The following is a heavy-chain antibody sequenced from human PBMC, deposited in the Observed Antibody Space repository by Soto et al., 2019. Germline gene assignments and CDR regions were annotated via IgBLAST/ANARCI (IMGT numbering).Heavy chain of an antibody. CDR3: ARETAVGGSHDYYGMDV. D-gene: IGHD1-26*01. J-gene: IGHJ6*02. Sequence: QVQLVESGGGVVQPGRSLRLSCAASGFTFSSYVMYWVRQSPGKGLEWVATISYDGSNKYYADSVQGRFTLSRDNSKNTLYLQMNSLRPEDTAVYYCARETAVGGSHDYYGMDVWGQGTPVTVSS. V-gene: IGHV3-30-3*01. CDR1: GFTFSSYV. CDR2: ISYDGSNK.